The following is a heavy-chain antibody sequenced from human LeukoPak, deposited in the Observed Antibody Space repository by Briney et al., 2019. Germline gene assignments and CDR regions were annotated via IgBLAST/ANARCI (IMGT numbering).Heavy chain of an antibody. CDR2: ISGSGGST. CDR3: ASRITIFGVPFGDYFDY. CDR1: GFTFSSYA. J-gene: IGHJ4*02. D-gene: IGHD3-3*01. Sequence: GGSLRLSCAASGFTFSSYAMSWVRQAPGKGLEWVSAISGSGGSTYYADSVKGRFTISRDNSKNTLYLQTNSLRAEDTAVYYCASRITIFGVPFGDYFDYWGQGTLVTVSS. V-gene: IGHV3-23*01.